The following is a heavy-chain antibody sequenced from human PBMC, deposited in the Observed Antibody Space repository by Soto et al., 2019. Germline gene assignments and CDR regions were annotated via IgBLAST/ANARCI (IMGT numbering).Heavy chain of an antibody. J-gene: IGHJ4*02. Sequence: SVKVSCKASGFTFTSSAVQWVRQARGQRLEWIGWIVVGSGNTNYAQKFQERVTITRDMSTSTAYMELSSLRSEDTAVYYCAADRPYYYDSSAETVDYWGQGTLVTVSS. V-gene: IGHV1-58*01. D-gene: IGHD3-22*01. CDR3: AADRPYYYDSSAETVDY. CDR1: GFTFTSSA. CDR2: IVVGSGNT.